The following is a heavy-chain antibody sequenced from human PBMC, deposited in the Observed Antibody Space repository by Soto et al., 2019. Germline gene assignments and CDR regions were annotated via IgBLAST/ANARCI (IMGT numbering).Heavy chain of an antibody. CDR2: TRNKPNSYTT. Sequence: GGSLRLSCAASGFTFSDHYMDWVRQAPGKGLEWVGRTRNKPNSYTTEYAASVKGRFTISRDDSKNSLFLQMNSLKTEDTAVYYCARVFGSSWYQAFFDYWGQGTLVTVSS. J-gene: IGHJ4*02. D-gene: IGHD6-13*01. V-gene: IGHV3-72*01. CDR1: GFTFSDHY. CDR3: ARVFGSSWYQAFFDY.